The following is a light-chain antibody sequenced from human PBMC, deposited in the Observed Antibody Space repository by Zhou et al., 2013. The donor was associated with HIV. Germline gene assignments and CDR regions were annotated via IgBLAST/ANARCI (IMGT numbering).Light chain of an antibody. CDR2: GAS. J-gene: IGKJ1*01. CDR1: QSVSIN. V-gene: IGKV3-15*01. CDR3: QQYNNWPRT. Sequence: EIVMTQSPATLSVSPGERVTLSCRASQSVSINLAWYQQRPGQAPRLLIYGASTRATGIPARVSGSGSGTEFTLTISSLQSEDFAVYYCQQYNNWPRTFGQGTKVEIK.